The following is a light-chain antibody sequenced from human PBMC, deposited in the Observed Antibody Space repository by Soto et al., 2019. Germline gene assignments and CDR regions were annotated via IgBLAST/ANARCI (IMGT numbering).Light chain of an antibody. CDR1: QRLVYRSNNKKY. CDR2: WAS. CDR3: QQYYITPLT. J-gene: IGKJ4*01. V-gene: IGKV4-1*01. Sequence: DIVLPPSQESLAGSLVHRAALNGNSGQRLVYRSNNKKYFAWYQQKPGQPPKLLIYWASTRESGVPDRFSGSGSGTDFTLTISSLQAEDVAVYYCQQYYITPLTFGGGGNVDNK.